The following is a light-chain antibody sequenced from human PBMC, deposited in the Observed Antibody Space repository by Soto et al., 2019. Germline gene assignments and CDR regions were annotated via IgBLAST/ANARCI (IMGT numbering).Light chain of an antibody. CDR3: QQYNNWPPDRT. J-gene: IGKJ1*01. CDR2: GAS. V-gene: IGKV3-15*01. CDR1: QSVGSN. Sequence: EKVMTQSPATVSVSPGERATLSCRASQSVGSNLAWYQQKPGQAPRLLIYGASTRATGIPARFSGSGSGTEFTLTISSLQSEDFAIYFCQQYNNWPPDRTFGQGTKVEIK.